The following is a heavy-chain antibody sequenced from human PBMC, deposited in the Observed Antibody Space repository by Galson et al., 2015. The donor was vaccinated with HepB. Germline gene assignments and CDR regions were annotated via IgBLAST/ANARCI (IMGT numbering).Heavy chain of an antibody. CDR3: ARVSDYYGSGSYYNAPGWYYFDY. D-gene: IGHD3-10*01. J-gene: IGHJ4*02. CDR2: ISSSSSTI. Sequence: SLRLSCAASGFTFSSYSMNWVRQAPGKGLEWVSYISSSSSTIYYADSVKGRFTISRDNAKNSLYLQMNSLRAEDTAVYYCARVSDYYGSGSYYNAPGWYYFDYWGQGTLVTVSS. CDR1: GFTFSSYS. V-gene: IGHV3-48*01.